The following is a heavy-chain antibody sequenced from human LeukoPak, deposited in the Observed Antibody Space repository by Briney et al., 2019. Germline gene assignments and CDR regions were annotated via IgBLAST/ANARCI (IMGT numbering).Heavy chain of an antibody. J-gene: IGHJ4*02. CDR1: GGSISNYY. CDR3: ASGIGWYFY. V-gene: IGHV4-59*01. CDR2: IYYSGST. Sequence: SETLSLTCTVSGGSISNYYWSWIRQPPGKGLEWIGYIYYSGSTNYSPSLKSRVTISVDTSKNQFSLKLSSVTAADTAVYYCASGIGWYFYWGQGTLVTVSS. D-gene: IGHD6-19*01.